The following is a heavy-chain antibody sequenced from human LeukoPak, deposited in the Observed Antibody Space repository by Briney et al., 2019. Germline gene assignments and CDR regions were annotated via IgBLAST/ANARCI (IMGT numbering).Heavy chain of an antibody. CDR2: ISGSGGSA. Sequence: GGSLRLSCAASGFTFSSYAMNWVRQAPGKGLEWVSVISGSGGSAYYADSVKGRFTISRDNSENTLFLQMNSLRAEDTAVYYCAKSFEARRDHSWFGVLWGQGTLVTVSS. CDR1: GFTFSSYA. V-gene: IGHV3-23*01. CDR3: AKSFEARRDHSWFGVL. J-gene: IGHJ4*02. D-gene: IGHD3-10*01.